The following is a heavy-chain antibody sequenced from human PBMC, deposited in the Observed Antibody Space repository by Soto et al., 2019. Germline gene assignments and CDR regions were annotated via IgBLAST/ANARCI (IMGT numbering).Heavy chain of an antibody. CDR3: SRGTSIPDAGAY. V-gene: IGHV1-18*01. Sequence: QVPLVQSGAEVKKPGASVKVSCKASGYTFTNYGIHWVRQAPGQGIEWLGWVSAYNGERRYAQRVQARVIMTTDTSTTTAYMELRSLRSDDTAVYYCSRGTSIPDAGAYWGQGTLVTVSS. D-gene: IGHD6-6*01. CDR2: VSAYNGER. J-gene: IGHJ4*01. CDR1: GYTFTNYG.